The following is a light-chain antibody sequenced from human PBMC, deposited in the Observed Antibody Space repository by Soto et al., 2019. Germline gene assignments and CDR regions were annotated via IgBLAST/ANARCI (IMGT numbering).Light chain of an antibody. CDR2: KAS. CDR3: QQYNSYAT. V-gene: IGKV1-5*03. Sequence: DIQMTQSPSTLSASVGDRVTITCRASQSISSWLAWYQQKPGKAPXXLIYKASSLESGVPSRCSGRGSETEFTLTISSLQPDDFATYYCQQYNSYATFGQGTKVDIK. CDR1: QSISSW. J-gene: IGKJ1*01.